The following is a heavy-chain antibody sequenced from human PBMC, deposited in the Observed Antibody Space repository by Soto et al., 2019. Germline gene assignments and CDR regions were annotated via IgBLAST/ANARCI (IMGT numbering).Heavy chain of an antibody. CDR1: GFTFSSYA. J-gene: IGHJ6*01. V-gene: IGHV3-30-3*01. CDR2: ISFDGNNE. CDR3: ERDWSRYVGSYNGMDV. Sequence: QVQLVESGGGVVQPGRSLRISCAGSGFTFSSYAMHWVRQAPGKGLEWVAVISFDGNNEYYADSVKGRFTISRDSSKNTLFLQMNRLRPKDTAVYYCERDWSRYVGSYNGMDVWGQGNTVTVSS. D-gene: IGHD3-3*01.